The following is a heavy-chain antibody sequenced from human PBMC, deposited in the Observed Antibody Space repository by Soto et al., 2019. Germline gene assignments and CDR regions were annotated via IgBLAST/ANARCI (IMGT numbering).Heavy chain of an antibody. D-gene: IGHD1-1*01. CDR3: ATSTTTPFDY. CDR2: ISYDGSNK. J-gene: IGHJ4*02. CDR1: GFTFSSYG. V-gene: IGHV3-30*03. Sequence: GGSLRLSCAASGFTFSSYGMHWVRHAPGKGLEWVAVISYDGSNKYYADSVKGRFTISRDNSKNTPYLQMNSLRAEDTAVYYCATSTTTPFDYWGQGTLVTVSS.